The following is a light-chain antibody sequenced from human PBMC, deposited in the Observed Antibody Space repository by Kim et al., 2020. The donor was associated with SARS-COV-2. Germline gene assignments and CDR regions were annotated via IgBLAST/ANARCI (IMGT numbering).Light chain of an antibody. CDR2: STN. CDR1: TGAVTSGYY. CDR3: LLNYGADQL. V-gene: IGLV7-43*01. Sequence: PVGTVTLTCASSTGAVTSGYYPIWFQQKPGHAPRALIYSTNIKHSWTPARFSGSLLGGKAALTLSGVQPEDEADYYCLLNYGADQLFGGGTQLTVL. J-gene: IGLJ2*01.